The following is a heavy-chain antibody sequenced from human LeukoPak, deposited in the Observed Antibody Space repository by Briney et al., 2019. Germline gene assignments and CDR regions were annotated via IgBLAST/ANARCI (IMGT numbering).Heavy chain of an antibody. CDR1: GFSLSSYA. J-gene: IGHJ4*02. V-gene: IGHV3-23*01. CDR2: ISSSGGST. D-gene: IGHD1-26*01. Sequence: GGSLRLSCAASGFSLSSYAMSWVRQAPGKGPEWVSAISSSGGSTYYADSVKGRFTISRDNSKNTLYLQMHSLRAEDTAVYYCAKDASSGTYYDHWGQGTLATVSS. CDR3: AKDASSGTYYDH.